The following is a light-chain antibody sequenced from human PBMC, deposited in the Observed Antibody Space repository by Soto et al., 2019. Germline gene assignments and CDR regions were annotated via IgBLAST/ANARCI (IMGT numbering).Light chain of an antibody. V-gene: IGKV3-15*01. CDR3: QQYNTWLWT. CDR1: QNVNAN. CDR2: GAS. Sequence: EVVMTQSPATLPVSPGERATLSCRASQNVNANLAWYQQKPGQAPRLLIHGASTRATGIPARFSGSGFGTEFILTISSLQSEDFAVYYCQQYNTWLWTFGQGTKVEGK. J-gene: IGKJ1*01.